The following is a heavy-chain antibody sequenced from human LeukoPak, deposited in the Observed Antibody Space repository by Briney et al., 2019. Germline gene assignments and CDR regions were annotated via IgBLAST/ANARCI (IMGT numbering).Heavy chain of an antibody. Sequence: ASETLSLTCTVSGGSISSYYWSWIRQPPGKGLEWIGYIYYSGSTNYNPSLKSRVTISVDTSKNQFSLRLSSVTAADTAVFHCARETARGPADYWGQGTLVTVSS. V-gene: IGHV4-59*12. CDR3: ARETARGPADY. J-gene: IGHJ4*02. CDR1: GGSISSYY. D-gene: IGHD6-6*01. CDR2: IYYSGST.